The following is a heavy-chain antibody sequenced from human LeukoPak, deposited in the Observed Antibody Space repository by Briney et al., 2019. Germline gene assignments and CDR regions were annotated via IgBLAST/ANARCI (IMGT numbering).Heavy chain of an antibody. CDR1: GFTVSSNY. CDR3: AKGAPFYGDYGTDFDY. J-gene: IGHJ4*02. CDR2: IYSGGST. V-gene: IGHV3-66*01. Sequence: GGSLRLSCAASGFTVSSNYMSWVRQAPGKGLEWVSVIYSGGSTYYADSVKGRFTISRDNSKNTLYLQMNSLRAEDTAVYYCAKGAPFYGDYGTDFDYWGQGTLVTVSS. D-gene: IGHD4-17*01.